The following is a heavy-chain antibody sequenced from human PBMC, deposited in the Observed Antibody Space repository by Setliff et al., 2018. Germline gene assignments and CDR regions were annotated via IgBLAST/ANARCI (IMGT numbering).Heavy chain of an antibody. V-gene: IGHV4-39*01. D-gene: IGHD3-10*01. Sequence: SETLSLTCTVSGGSISSSSYYWGWIRQPPGKGLEWIGSIYYSGSTYYNPSLKSRVTISVDTSKNQFSLKLSSVTAADTAVYYCARHHRGVIISWFDPWGQGTLVTASS. J-gene: IGHJ5*02. CDR3: ARHHRGVIISWFDP. CDR2: IYYSGST. CDR1: GGSISSSSYY.